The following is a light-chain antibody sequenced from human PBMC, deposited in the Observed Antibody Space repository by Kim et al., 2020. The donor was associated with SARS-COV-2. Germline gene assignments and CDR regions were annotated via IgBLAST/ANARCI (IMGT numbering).Light chain of an antibody. Sequence: ALGQTVRITCQGDSLRSYYASWYQQKPGQAPILVIYAKNNRPSGIPDRFSGSSSGNTASLTITVAQAEDEADYYCYSRDSSGNHRVFGGGTQLTVL. CDR2: AKN. V-gene: IGLV3-19*01. CDR3: YSRDSSGNHRV. CDR1: SLRSYY. J-gene: IGLJ2*01.